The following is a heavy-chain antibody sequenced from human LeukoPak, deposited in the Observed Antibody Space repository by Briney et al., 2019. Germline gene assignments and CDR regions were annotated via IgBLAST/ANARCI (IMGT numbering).Heavy chain of an antibody. CDR2: INHSGST. CDR1: GGSFSGYY. Sequence: SETLSLTCAVYGGSFSGYYWSWIRQPPGKGLEWIGEINHSGSTNYNPSLKSRVTISVDTSKNQFSLKLSSVTAADTAVYYCARDKDDSGYDKGFDYWGQGTLVTVSS. CDR3: ARDKDDSGYDKGFDY. J-gene: IGHJ4*02. V-gene: IGHV4-34*01. D-gene: IGHD5-12*01.